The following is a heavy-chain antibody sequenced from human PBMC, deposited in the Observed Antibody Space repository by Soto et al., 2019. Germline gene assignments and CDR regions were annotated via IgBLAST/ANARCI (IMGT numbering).Heavy chain of an antibody. Sequence: QVQLVESGGGVVQPGRSLRLSCTPSGFTFSDHGIHWVRQAPGKGLEWVAVIWNDGSNKFYTDSVKGRFTISRDNSKNTVLLQMNSLSAEDTAVYYCARDWNNGIDYWGQGTLVTVSS. CDR1: GFTFSDHG. CDR2: IWNDGSNK. J-gene: IGHJ4*02. V-gene: IGHV3-33*01. CDR3: ARDWNNGIDY. D-gene: IGHD2-8*01.